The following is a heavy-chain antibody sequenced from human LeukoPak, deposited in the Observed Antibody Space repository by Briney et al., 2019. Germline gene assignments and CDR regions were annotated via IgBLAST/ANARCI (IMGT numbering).Heavy chain of an antibody. Sequence: GGSLRLSCEASGFTFSAYWMHWVRRAPGKGLMGVSRMNSDGSYTNYADSVKGRFTISRYNPGNTLYLQMNSLRVEDTGVYYCARVIGGSSGYYHFDFWGQGVLVTVSS. CDR2: MNSDGSYT. CDR1: GFTFSAYW. V-gene: IGHV3-74*01. J-gene: IGHJ4*02. CDR3: ARVIGGSSGYYHFDF. D-gene: IGHD3-22*01.